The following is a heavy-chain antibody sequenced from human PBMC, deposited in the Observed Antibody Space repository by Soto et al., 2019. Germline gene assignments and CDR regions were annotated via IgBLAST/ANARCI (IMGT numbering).Heavy chain of an antibody. D-gene: IGHD3-22*01. CDR3: ARHKTTMLTVVSAFDP. Sequence: SETLSLTCTVSGDSITRSNFSWGWIRQPPGKGLEWLRSIFYSGSTFYNPALKSRVTFSVDTSKNHFSLKLSSVTAADTAVYYCARHKTTMLTVVSAFDPWGQGTRVTVSS. CDR1: GDSITRSNFS. V-gene: IGHV4-39*02. J-gene: IGHJ5*02. CDR2: IFYSGST.